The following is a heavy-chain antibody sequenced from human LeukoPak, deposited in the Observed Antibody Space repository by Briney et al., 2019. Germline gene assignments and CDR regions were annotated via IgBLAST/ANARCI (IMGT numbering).Heavy chain of an antibody. J-gene: IGHJ3*02. CDR2: ITPIFGTA. CDR1: GGTFANSA. D-gene: IGHD3-22*01. Sequence: SVKVSCKASGGTFANSAISWVRQAPGQGLEWMGGITPIFGTAEYAQRFQGRVMITMDESTSTAYMELNSLRSEDTAMYYCATADFYYDSSGYYQNALDIWGQGTMVTVTS. CDR3: ATADFYYDSSGYYQNALDI. V-gene: IGHV1-69*05.